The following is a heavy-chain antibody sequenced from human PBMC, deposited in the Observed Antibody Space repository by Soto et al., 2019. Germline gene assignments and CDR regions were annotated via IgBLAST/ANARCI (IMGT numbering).Heavy chain of an antibody. V-gene: IGHV3-30*18. J-gene: IGHJ4*02. CDR1: GFTFSNYG. CDR2: ISYHGSNE. Sequence: QVQLVESGGGVVQPGRSLRLSCAASGFTFSNYGMHWVRQAPGKGLEWVAVISYHGSNEYYPDSEKGRFTISSDNSKNTVYLQMNSLRVEDTAVYYCVKDLGTPPYYFDYWGQGTLVTVSS. CDR3: VKDLGTPPYYFDY.